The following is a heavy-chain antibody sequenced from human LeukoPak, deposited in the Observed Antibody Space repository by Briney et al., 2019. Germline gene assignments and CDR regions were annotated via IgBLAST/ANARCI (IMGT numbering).Heavy chain of an antibody. CDR3: ARDWGATTVLDY. Sequence: GSSVKVSCKASGYTCISYGGSGVRQAPGQGLEWMGWISAYNGNTNYAQKLQGRVTMTTDTSTTTGYMELRSLRSDDTAVYHCARDWGATTVLDYWGQGTLVTVSS. CDR1: GYTCISYG. CDR2: ISAYNGNT. J-gene: IGHJ4*02. V-gene: IGHV1-18*01. D-gene: IGHD1-26*01.